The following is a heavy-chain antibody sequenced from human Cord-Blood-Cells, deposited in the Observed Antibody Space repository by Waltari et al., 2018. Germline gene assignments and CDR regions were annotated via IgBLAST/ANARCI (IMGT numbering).Heavy chain of an antibody. CDR1: GGSISSYY. V-gene: IGHV4-4*07. CDR3: ARVYYSSSWYYFDY. CDR2: IYTSGST. J-gene: IGHJ4*02. D-gene: IGHD6-13*01. Sequence: QVQLQESGPGLVKPSETLSLTCSVSGGSISSYYWSWIRQPAGKGLEWIGRIYTSGSTNYNPSLKSRVTMSVDTSKNQFSLKLSSMTAADTAVYYCARVYYSSSWYYFDYWGQGTLVTVSS.